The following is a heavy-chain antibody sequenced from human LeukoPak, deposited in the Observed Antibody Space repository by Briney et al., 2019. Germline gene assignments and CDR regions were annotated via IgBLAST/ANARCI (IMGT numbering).Heavy chain of an antibody. J-gene: IGHJ4*02. CDR2: ISYDGSNK. D-gene: IGHD3-16*02. CDR3: ARGIYDYVWGSYRALDY. CDR1: GFTFSSYA. Sequence: GGSLRLSCAASGFTFSSYAMHWARQDPGKGLEWVAVISYDGSNKYYADSVKGRFTISRDNSKNTLYLQMNSLRAEDTAVYYCARGIYDYVWGSYRALDYWGQGTLVTVSS. V-gene: IGHV3-30*01.